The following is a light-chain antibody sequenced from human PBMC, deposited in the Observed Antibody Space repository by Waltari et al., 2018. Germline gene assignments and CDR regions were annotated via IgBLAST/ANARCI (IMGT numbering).Light chain of an antibody. CDR2: AAS. V-gene: IGKV1-17*01. CDR3: LQYDSYPLT. Sequence: DIQMTQSPSSLSASVGDTVTITCRASQGISSYLNWFQQKPGKAPKLLIYAASSLESGVPSRFSGSGSGTECILTISSLQPEDFAAYYCLQYDSYPLTFGGGTKVEIK. CDR1: QGISSY. J-gene: IGKJ4*01.